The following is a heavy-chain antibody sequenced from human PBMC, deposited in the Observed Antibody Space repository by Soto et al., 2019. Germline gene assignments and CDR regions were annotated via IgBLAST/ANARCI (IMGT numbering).Heavy chain of an antibody. CDR2: IYYSGNT. CDR1: GGSIRSGGYY. V-gene: IGHV4-31*03. J-gene: IGHJ6*01. Sequence: SETLSLTCTVSGGSIRSGGYYWSWVRQNPRRGLEWIGNIYYSGNTYYNPSLKSRLTISVDTSKNQFSLNLSSVTAADTAVYYCARDRLMATAGTARHYFGFDLWGQGTTVTVSS. CDR3: ARDRLMATAGTARHYFGFDL. D-gene: IGHD5-18*01.